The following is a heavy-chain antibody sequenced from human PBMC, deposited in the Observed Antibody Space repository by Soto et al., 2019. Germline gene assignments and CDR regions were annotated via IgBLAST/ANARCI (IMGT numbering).Heavy chain of an antibody. V-gene: IGHV3-74*01. CDR1: GFTFSSYW. Sequence: EVQLVESGGGLFQPGGPRRLSFAAPGFTFSSYWMHWVGHVPGKGLLWVSRINSDGRSTSYADSVKGRFTISRDNAKNTLYLQMNSLRAEDTAVYYCVRTSLVVAAATREDYWGQGTLVTVSS. CDR2: INSDGRST. CDR3: VRTSLVVAAATREDY. D-gene: IGHD2-15*01. J-gene: IGHJ4*02.